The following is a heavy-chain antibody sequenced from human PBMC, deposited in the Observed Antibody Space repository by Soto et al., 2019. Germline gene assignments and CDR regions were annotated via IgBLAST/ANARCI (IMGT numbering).Heavy chain of an antibody. J-gene: IGHJ6*03. CDR1: GFTFSNYW. D-gene: IGHD2-15*01. Sequence: EVQLVESGGGLVQPGGSLRLSCAASGFTFSNYWMYWVRQAPGKGLVWVSRINSDGSVSSYADSVKGRITISRDNVKNTLYLQMDSLRAEDTAVYYCARGDCVGGPCYSLAGSFYYYMDVWGKGTTVTVFS. CDR2: INSDGSVS. CDR3: ARGDCVGGPCYSLAGSFYYYMDV. V-gene: IGHV3-74*01.